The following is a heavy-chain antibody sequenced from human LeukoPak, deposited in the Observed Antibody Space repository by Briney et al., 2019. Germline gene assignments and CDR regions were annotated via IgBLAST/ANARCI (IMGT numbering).Heavy chain of an antibody. CDR2: ISGSGGST. J-gene: IGHJ4*02. D-gene: IGHD6-13*01. Sequence: PGGSLRLSCAASGFTFSSYAMSWVRQAPGKGLEWVSAISGSGGSTYYADSVKGRFTISRDNAKNSLYLQMNSLRAEDTAVYYCARDAAAAPNFDYWGQGTLVTVSS. CDR3: ARDAAAAPNFDY. V-gene: IGHV3-23*01. CDR1: GFTFSSYA.